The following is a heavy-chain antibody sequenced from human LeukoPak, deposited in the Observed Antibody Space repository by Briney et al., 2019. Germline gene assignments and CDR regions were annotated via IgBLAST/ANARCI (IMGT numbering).Heavy chain of an antibody. CDR2: ISFDGSNK. Sequence: GSLRLSCAASGFTFSSYGMHWVRQAPGKGLEGVAVISFDGSNKYYADSVKGRFTVSRDNSKNTLYLQMNSLRAEDTAVYYCAKASRYLGSGSYYRDAFDIWGQGTMVTVSS. CDR1: GFTFSSYG. D-gene: IGHD3-10*02. J-gene: IGHJ3*02. CDR3: AKASRYLGSGSYYRDAFDI. V-gene: IGHV3-30*18.